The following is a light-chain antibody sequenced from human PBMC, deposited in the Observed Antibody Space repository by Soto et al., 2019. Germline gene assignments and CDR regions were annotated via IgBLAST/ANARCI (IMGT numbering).Light chain of an antibody. J-gene: IGKJ5*01. CDR3: QQYDSSPIT. V-gene: IGKV3-20*01. Sequence: EIVLTQSPGTLSLSPGERATLSCRASQSVSSSYLAWYQQKPRQAPSLLIYGAARRATAIPDRFSGSGSGTDFTLTISRLEPEDFAVYYCQQYDSSPITFGQGTRLEI. CDR2: GAA. CDR1: QSVSSSY.